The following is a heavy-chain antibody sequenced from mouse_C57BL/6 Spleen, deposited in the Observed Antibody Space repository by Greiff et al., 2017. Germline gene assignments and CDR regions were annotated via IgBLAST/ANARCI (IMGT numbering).Heavy chain of an antibody. V-gene: IGHV2-3*01. CDR1: GFSLTSYG. CDR3: ASQTSNYVWFAY. Sequence: VQVVESGPGLVAPSQSLSITCTVSGFSLTSYGVSWVRQPPGKGLEWLGVIWGDGSTTYHSALISRLSISKANSKSQFFLKLNSLQTDDTATYYCASQTSNYVWFAYWGQGTLVTVSA. CDR2: IWGDGST. D-gene: IGHD2-5*01. J-gene: IGHJ3*01.